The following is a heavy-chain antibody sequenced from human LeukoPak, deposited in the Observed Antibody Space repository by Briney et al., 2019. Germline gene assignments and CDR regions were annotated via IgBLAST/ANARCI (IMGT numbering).Heavy chain of an antibody. Sequence: GGSLRLSCAASGFTVSSNYMSWVRQAPGKGLEWVSVIYSGGSTYYAASVKGRFTISRDNYKNTLYLQMNSLRAEDTAVYYCARDYGDPYYYYGMDVWGQGTTVTVSS. D-gene: IGHD4-17*01. CDR1: GFTVSSNY. J-gene: IGHJ6*02. CDR3: ARDYGDPYYYYGMDV. V-gene: IGHV3-66*01. CDR2: IYSGGST.